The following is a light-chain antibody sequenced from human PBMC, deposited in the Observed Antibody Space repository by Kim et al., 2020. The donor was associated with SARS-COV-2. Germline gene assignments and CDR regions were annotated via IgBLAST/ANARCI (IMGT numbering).Light chain of an antibody. Sequence: GQSITSSCTGSSGDVGDYNLVSWYQQHPGKAPRLMIYDVSNRPSGVSDRFSGSKSGNTASLTISGLQAEDEADYYCSSYASNSLLVFGGGTKVTVL. V-gene: IGLV2-14*03. CDR3: SSYASNSLLV. CDR2: DVS. J-gene: IGLJ2*01. CDR1: SGDVGDYNL.